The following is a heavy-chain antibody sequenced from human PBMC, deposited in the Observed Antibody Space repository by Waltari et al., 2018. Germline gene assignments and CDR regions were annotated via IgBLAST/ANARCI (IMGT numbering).Heavy chain of an antibody. CDR1: GASLTTYY. Sequence: QVQLQESGPGLMKPSETLSLRCTVSGASLTTYYWRWIRQPPGTVLEYIGYIHDSGDTNYSPSLRSRVSMSMDTSKNQFSLKVSSVTAADSAVYYCARVHGSESPLSWGTDVWGQGTAVTVSS. CDR3: ARVHGSESPLSWGTDV. CDR2: IHDSGDT. V-gene: IGHV4-59*01. J-gene: IGHJ6*02.